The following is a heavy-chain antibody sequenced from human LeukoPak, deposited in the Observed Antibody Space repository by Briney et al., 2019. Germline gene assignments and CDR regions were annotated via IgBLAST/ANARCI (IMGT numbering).Heavy chain of an antibody. Sequence: GGSLRLSCAASGFSFDDYAMHWVRQAPGKGLEWVSLISGDSHSTFYADSVKGRFTIPRDNSKNSLYLQMNSLRNDDTALYYCARDTEGYIYGYYYYGMDVWGQGTTVTVSS. CDR1: GFSFDDYA. CDR3: ARDTEGYIYGYYYYGMDV. V-gene: IGHV3-43*02. D-gene: IGHD5-18*01. CDR2: ISGDSHST. J-gene: IGHJ6*02.